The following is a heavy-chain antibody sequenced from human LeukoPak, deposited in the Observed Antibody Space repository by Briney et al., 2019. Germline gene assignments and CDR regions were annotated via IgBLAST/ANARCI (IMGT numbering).Heavy chain of an antibody. CDR3: ARDRRELLRYYSYYYMDV. J-gene: IGHJ6*03. V-gene: IGHV3-7*01. D-gene: IGHD1-26*01. CDR1: GFTFSSYW. Sequence: GGSLRLSCVASGFTFSSYWMSWVRQAPGKGLEWVANLKEDGSEKYYVDSVKGRFTISRDNAKNSLYLQMNSLRAEDTAVYYCARDRRELLRYYSYYYMDVWGKGTTVTVSS. CDR2: LKEDGSEK.